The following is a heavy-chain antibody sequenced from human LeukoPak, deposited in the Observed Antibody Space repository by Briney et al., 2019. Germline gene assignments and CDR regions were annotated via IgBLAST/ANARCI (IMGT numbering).Heavy chain of an antibody. D-gene: IGHD2-2*01. CDR2: ISYDGSNK. Sequence: GGSLRLSCAASGFTFSSYAMHWVRQAPGKGLEWVAVISYDGSNKYYADSVKGRFTISRDNSKNTLYLQMNSLRAEDTAVYYCARDQTRVSTSCYDYWGQGTLVTVSS. CDR3: ARDQTRVSTSCYDY. J-gene: IGHJ4*02. CDR1: GFTFSSYA. V-gene: IGHV3-30-3*01.